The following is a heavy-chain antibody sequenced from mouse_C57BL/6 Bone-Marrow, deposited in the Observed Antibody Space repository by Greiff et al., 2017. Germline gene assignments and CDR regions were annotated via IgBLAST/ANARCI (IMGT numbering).Heavy chain of an antibody. CDR1: GYTFTSYG. CDR3: ANLRVASPY. D-gene: IGHD1-1*02. V-gene: IGHV1-81*01. CDR2: IYPRSGNT. J-gene: IGHJ3*01. Sequence: QVQLKESGAELARPGASVKLSCKASGYTFTSYGISWVKQRTGQGLEWIGEIYPRSGNTYYNEKFKGKATLTADKSSSTAYMELRSLTSEDSAVYFCANLRVASPYWGQGTLVTVSA.